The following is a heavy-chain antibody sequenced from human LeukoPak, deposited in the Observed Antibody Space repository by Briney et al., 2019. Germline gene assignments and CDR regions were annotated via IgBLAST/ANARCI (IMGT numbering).Heavy chain of an antibody. J-gene: IGHJ4*02. Sequence: GGSLRLSCSASGFTFSSYAMHWVRQAPGKGLEYVSAISSNGGSTYYADSVKGRFTISRDNSKNTLYPQMSSLRAEDTAVYYCVKDEDIVGATPSFDYWGQGTLVTVSS. CDR3: VKDEDIVGATPSFDY. CDR1: GFTFSSYA. CDR2: ISSNGGST. D-gene: IGHD1-26*01. V-gene: IGHV3-64D*09.